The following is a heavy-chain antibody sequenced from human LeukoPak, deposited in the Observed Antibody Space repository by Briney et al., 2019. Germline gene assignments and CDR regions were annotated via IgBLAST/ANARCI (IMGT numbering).Heavy chain of an antibody. J-gene: IGHJ4*02. CDR1: GFTFSRYA. D-gene: IGHD1-26*01. CDR3: ASQLRAFDY. V-gene: IGHV3-30*01. Sequence: TGGSLRLSCAASGFTFSRYAMHWVRQAPGKGLEWVAVISYDGSNKYYADSVKGRFTISRDNPKNTLYLQMNSLRAEDTAVYYCASQLRAFDYWGQGTLVTVSS. CDR2: ISYDGSNK.